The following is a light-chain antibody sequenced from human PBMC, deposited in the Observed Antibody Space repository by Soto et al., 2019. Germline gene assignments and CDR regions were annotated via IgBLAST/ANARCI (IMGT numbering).Light chain of an antibody. CDR1: QGIRID. Sequence: DIRMTQSPSSLSASVGDRVTITCRASQGIRIDLGWYQQKPGKAPKRLIYAASSLQSGVPSRFSGSGSGTEFTLTISSLQPEDFATYYCLQHNSYPYVFGQGTKLEIK. J-gene: IGKJ2*01. CDR2: AAS. CDR3: LQHNSYPYV. V-gene: IGKV1-17*01.